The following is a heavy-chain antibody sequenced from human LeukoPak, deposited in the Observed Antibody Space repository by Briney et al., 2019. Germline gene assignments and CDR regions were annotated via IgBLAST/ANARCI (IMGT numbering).Heavy chain of an antibody. J-gene: IGHJ4*02. Sequence: SGTLSLTCTVSGGSISSYYWSWIRQPPGKGLEWIGYIYYSGSTNYNPSLKSRVTISVDTSKNQFSLKLSSVTAADTAVYYCARTLYYYDSSGFSHWGQGTLVTVSS. CDR2: IYYSGST. D-gene: IGHD3-22*01. CDR3: ARTLYYYDSSGFSH. V-gene: IGHV4-59*08. CDR1: GGSISSYY.